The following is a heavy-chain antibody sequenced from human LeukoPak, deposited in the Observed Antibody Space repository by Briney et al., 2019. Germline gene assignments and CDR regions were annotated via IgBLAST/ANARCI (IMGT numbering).Heavy chain of an antibody. V-gene: IGHV3-23*01. CDR2: ISGSGGST. CDR3: AKDRVLYGSGSPFDY. J-gene: IGHJ4*02. CDR1: GFTFNSYA. Sequence: AGGSLRLSCAASGFTFNSYAMSWVRQAPGKGLEWVSAISGSGGSTYYADSVKGRFTISRDNSKNTLYPQMNSLRAEDTAVYYCAKDRVLYGSGSPFDYWGQGTLVTVSS. D-gene: IGHD3-10*01.